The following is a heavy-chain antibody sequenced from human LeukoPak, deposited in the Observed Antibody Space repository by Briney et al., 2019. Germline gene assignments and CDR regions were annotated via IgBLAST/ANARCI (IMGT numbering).Heavy chain of an antibody. J-gene: IGHJ4*02. V-gene: IGHV1-2*02. CDR3: ARGGGRYSVDY. D-gene: IGHD1-26*01. CDR1: GYTFIDYY. Sequence: VASVKVSCKASGYTFIDYYMHWVRQAPGQGLEWIGWISPNSGGTKYVQMFQGRVTMTRDTSITTVYMELSGLSFDDTAVYYCARGGGRYSVDYWGQGTLVIVSS. CDR2: ISPNSGGT.